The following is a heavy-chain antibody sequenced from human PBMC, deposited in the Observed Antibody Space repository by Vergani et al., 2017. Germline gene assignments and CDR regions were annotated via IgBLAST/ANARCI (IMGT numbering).Heavy chain of an antibody. CDR3: ATDRSSWSINGATFDI. Sequence: QVQLVQSGAEVKKPGASVKVSCKASGYTFTGYYMHWVRQAPGQGLEWMGRIIPIFGTANYAQKFQGRVTITADESTSTAYMELSSLRAEDTAVYYCATDRSSWSINGATFDIWGQGTMVTVSS. CDR2: IIPIFGTA. J-gene: IGHJ3*02. D-gene: IGHD6-13*01. V-gene: IGHV1-69*18. CDR1: GYTFTGYY.